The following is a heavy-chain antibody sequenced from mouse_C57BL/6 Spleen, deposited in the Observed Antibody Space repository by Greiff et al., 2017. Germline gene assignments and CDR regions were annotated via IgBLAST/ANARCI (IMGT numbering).Heavy chain of an antibody. CDR3: ARGAYGNSPSWFAY. CDR1: GFTFSSYA. V-gene: IGHV5-4*03. CDR2: ISDGGSYT. D-gene: IGHD2-1*01. J-gene: IGHJ3*01. Sequence: EVMLVESGGGLVKPGGSLKLSCAASGFTFSSYAMSWVRQTPEKRLEWVATISDGGSYTYYPDNVKGRFTISRDNAKNNLYLQMSHLKSEDTAMYYCARGAYGNSPSWFAYWGQGTLVTVSA.